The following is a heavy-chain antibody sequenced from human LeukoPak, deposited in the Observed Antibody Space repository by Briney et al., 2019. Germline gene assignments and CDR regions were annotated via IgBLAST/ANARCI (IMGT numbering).Heavy chain of an antibody. D-gene: IGHD3-22*01. CDR3: AKDGGGYYPSYYYYMDV. V-gene: IGHV3-30*02. Sequence: QTGGSLRLSCAAIRFTFSVYGMHWVRKAPGKGLQWVAFIRYDGSIKYYADSVKGRFTISRDNSENTLYLQMNSLRAEDTAVYYCAKDGGGYYPSYYYYMDVWGKGTTVTISS. CDR2: IRYDGSIK. CDR1: RFTFSVYG. J-gene: IGHJ6*03.